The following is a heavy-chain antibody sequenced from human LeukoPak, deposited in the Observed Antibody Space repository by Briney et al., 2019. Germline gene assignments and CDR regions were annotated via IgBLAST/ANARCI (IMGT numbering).Heavy chain of an antibody. V-gene: IGHV4-34*01. Sequence: SETLSLTCAVYGGSFSDYYWSWIRQPPGKGLEWIGEINHSGSTNYNPSLKSRVTISVDTSKNQSSLKLSSVTAADTAVYYCAGSIAARLDYWGQGTLVTVSS. CDR1: GGSFSDYY. CDR2: INHSGST. D-gene: IGHD6-6*01. J-gene: IGHJ4*02. CDR3: AGSIAARLDY.